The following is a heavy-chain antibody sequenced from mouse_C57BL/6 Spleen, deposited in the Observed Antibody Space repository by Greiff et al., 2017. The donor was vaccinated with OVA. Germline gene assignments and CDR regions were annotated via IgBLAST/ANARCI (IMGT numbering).Heavy chain of an antibody. CDR3: AREVDGAY. J-gene: IGHJ3*01. CDR2: INPGSGGT. V-gene: IGHV1-54*01. CDR1: GYAFTNYL. Sequence: QVQLKESGAELVRPGTSVKVSCKASGYAFTNYLIEWVKQRPGQGLEWIGVINPGSGGTNYNEKFKGKATLTADKSSSTAYMQLSSLTSEDSAVYFCAREVDGAYWGQGTLVTVSA.